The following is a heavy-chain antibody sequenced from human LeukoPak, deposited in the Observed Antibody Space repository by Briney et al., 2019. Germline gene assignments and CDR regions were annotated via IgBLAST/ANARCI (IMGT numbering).Heavy chain of an antibody. V-gene: IGHV3-21*04. CDR2: ISSSSSYI. Sequence: PGGSLRLSCAASGFTFSSYSMNWVRQAPGKGLEWVSSISSSSSYIYYADSVKGRFTISRDNAKNSLYLQMNSLRAEDTALYYCAREVANYYGSGSYYGETDYWGQGTLVTVSS. CDR3: AREVANYYGSGSYYGETDY. J-gene: IGHJ4*02. D-gene: IGHD3-10*01. CDR1: GFTFSSYS.